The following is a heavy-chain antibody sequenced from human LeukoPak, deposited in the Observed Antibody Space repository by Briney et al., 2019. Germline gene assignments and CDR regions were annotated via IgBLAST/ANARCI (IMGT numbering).Heavy chain of an antibody. D-gene: IGHD2-15*01. J-gene: IGHJ4*02. CDR1: GGTIGTYY. V-gene: IGHV4-59*08. CDR3: ARSPGLGYSGGSCHFDY. CDR2: IYHTGTT. Sequence: PSETLSLTCTVSGGTIGTYYWSWIRQPPGTGLEYLGYIYHTGTTSYNPSLKSRVTISVDTSKNQFSLRLSSVTAADTALYYCARSPGLGYSGGSCHFDYWGQGMLVTVSS.